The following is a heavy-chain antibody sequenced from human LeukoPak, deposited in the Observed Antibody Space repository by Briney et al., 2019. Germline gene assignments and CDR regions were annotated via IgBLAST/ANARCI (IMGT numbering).Heavy chain of an antibody. D-gene: IGHD6-6*01. CDR2: IYYSGGT. V-gene: IGHV4-59*07. CDR3: ATGSSGGRYDFDY. CDR1: GDSIRNYY. Sequence: SDTLSLTCTVSGDSIRNYYWSWIRQPPGKGLEWIGYIYYSGGTNYYNPSLKSRVTMSLETSKNQFSLRLRSVTAADTAVYFCATGSSGGRYDFDYWGQGTPVTVSS. J-gene: IGHJ4*02.